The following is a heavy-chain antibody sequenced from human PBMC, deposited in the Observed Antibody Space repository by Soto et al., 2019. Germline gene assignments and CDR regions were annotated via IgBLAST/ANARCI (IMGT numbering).Heavy chain of an antibody. J-gene: IGHJ6*02. Sequence: GASVKVSCKASGYTFTSYAMHWVRQAPGQRLEWMGWINAGNGNTKYSQKFQGRVTITRDTSASTAYMELSSLRSEDTAVYYCARDLSTGSYSPFYYYYGMDVWGQGTTVTVSS. D-gene: IGHD3-10*01. V-gene: IGHV1-3*01. CDR2: INAGNGNT. CDR3: ARDLSTGSYSPFYYYYGMDV. CDR1: GYTFTSYA.